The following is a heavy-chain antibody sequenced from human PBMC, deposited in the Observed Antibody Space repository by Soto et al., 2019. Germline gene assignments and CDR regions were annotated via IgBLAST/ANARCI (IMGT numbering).Heavy chain of an antibody. CDR3: ARSYGSGSQAFDD. CDR2: IIPMLNMS. J-gene: IGHJ4*02. D-gene: IGHD3-10*01. CDR1: GDTFSSYT. Sequence: QVQLVQSGAEVKKPGSSVKVSCKASGDTFSSYTINWVRQAPGLGLEWMGRIIPMLNMSNSALKFQGRVIMTADKSTSTAYMELSRLTSEDTATYFCARSYGSGSQAFDDWGQGVLVTVSS. V-gene: IGHV1-69*02.